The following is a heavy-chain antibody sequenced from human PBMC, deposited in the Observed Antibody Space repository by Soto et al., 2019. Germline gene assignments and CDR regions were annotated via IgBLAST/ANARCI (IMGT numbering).Heavy chain of an antibody. Sequence: QVQLQQWGAGLLNPSETLSLTCAVYGGSFSGYYWSWIRQPPGKGLGWIGEINHSGNTNYNPSLKSRVTIAVDTSKNQFALKLSSVTAADKAVYYWARGRLCSARSADIDYWGQGTLVTVSS. CDR1: GGSFSGYY. CDR2: INHSGNT. V-gene: IGHV4-34*01. D-gene: IGHD3-16*01. CDR3: ARGRLCSARSADIDY. J-gene: IGHJ4*02.